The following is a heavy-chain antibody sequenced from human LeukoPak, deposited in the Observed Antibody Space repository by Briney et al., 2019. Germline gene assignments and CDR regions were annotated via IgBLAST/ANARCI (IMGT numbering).Heavy chain of an antibody. Sequence: GGSLRLSCAASGFTFSTYDMDWVRQAPGKGLEWVSSISGSGGRTNYAGSVKGRFTVSSDNSKNTLYLVLNSLRPEDTALYYCAKDVSGSYYIDYWGQGTLVTVSS. CDR1: GFTFSTYD. CDR3: AKDVSGSYYIDY. J-gene: IGHJ4*02. D-gene: IGHD3-10*01. CDR2: ISGSGGRT. V-gene: IGHV3-23*01.